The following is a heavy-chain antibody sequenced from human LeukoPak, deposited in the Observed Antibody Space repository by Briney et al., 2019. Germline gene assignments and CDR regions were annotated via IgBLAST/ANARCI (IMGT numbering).Heavy chain of an antibody. CDR3: AKDLNYGSGSYHDY. D-gene: IGHD3-10*01. V-gene: IGHV3-23*01. Sequence: GGSLGLSCAASGFTFSSYAMSWVRQAPWKGLEWVSAISGSGGSTYYADSVKGRFTISRDNSKNTLYLQMDSLRAEDTAVYYCAKDLNYGSGSYHDYWGQGTLVTVSS. CDR1: GFTFSSYA. CDR2: ISGSGGST. J-gene: IGHJ4*02.